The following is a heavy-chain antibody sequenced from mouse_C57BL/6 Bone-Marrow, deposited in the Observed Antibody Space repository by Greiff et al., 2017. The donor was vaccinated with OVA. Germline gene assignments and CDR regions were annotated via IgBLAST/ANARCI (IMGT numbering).Heavy chain of an antibody. CDR1: GFTFSSYT. Sequence: EVQLVESGGGLVKPGGSLKLSCAASGFTFSSYTMSWVRQTPEKRLEWVATISGGGGNTYYPDSVKGRFTISRDNAKNTLYLQMSSLRSEDTALYYCARHSDFYYYYGKDAMDYWGQGTSVTVSS. D-gene: IGHD1-1*01. CDR2: ISGGGGNT. V-gene: IGHV5-9*01. CDR3: ARHSDFYYYYGKDAMDY. J-gene: IGHJ4*01.